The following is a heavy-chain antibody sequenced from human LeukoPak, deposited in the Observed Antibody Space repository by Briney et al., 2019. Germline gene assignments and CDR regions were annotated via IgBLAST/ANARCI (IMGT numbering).Heavy chain of an antibody. V-gene: IGHV4-39*01. Sequence: SETLSLTCTVSGDSVSSSTYYWDWIRQPPGKGLEWIGIIYYSGSTYYNPSLKGRVTISVDTSKNQFSLKLSSVTAADTAVYYCARAFRARYFDLWGRGTLVTVSS. J-gene: IGHJ2*01. CDR1: GDSVSSSTYY. D-gene: IGHD2/OR15-2a*01. CDR2: IYYSGST. CDR3: ARAFRARYFDL.